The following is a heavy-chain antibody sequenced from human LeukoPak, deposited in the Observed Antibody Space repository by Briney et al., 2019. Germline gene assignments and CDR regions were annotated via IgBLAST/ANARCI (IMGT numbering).Heavy chain of an antibody. CDR1: GYTFTSYD. V-gene: IGHV1-8*01. CDR2: MNPNSGNT. J-gene: IGHJ4*02. Sequence: GASVKVSCKASGYTFTSYDINWVRQATGQGLEWMGWMNPNSGNTGYAQKFQGRVTMTRNTSISTAYMELSSLRSEDTAVYYCARWNRDGSYYDGGVLFDYWGQGTLVTVSS. CDR3: ARWNRDGSYYDGGVLFDY. D-gene: IGHD1-26*01.